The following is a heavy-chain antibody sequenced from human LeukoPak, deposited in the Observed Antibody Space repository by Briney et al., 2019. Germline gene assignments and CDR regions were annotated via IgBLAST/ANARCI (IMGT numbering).Heavy chain of an antibody. CDR2: ISSSSSYI. J-gene: IGHJ4*02. V-gene: IGHV3-21*01. D-gene: IGHD2-21*01. CDR1: RFTFSSYS. Sequence: KPGRSLRLSCSASRFTFSSYSMNWVGQGTGEGLEWVSSISSSSSYIYYADSVQGRFTLSRDNAQNSLYLQMNSLRAEDTAVYYCARASSAFCGGDCYPTTYFDYWGQGTLVTVSS. CDR3: ARASSAFCGGDCYPTTYFDY.